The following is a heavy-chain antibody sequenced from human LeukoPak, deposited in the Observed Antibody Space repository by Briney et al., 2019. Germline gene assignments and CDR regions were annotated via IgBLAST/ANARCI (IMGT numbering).Heavy chain of an antibody. J-gene: IGHJ4*02. CDR2: VSSSSNTV. CDR1: GFTFSDYY. V-gene: IGHV3-11*04. CDR3: ARRAMGATSFDY. D-gene: IGHD1-26*01. Sequence: GGSLRLSCAASGFTFSDYYMTWVRQAPGKGLEWVSYVSSSSNTVYYADSVKGRLTVSRDNANNSLYVQMTNLRAEDTAVYYCARRAMGATSFDYWGQGTLVTVSS.